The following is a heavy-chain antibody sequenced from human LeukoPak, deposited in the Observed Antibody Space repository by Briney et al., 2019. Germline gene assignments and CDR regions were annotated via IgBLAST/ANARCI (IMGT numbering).Heavy chain of an antibody. CDR2: INHSGST. V-gene: IGHV4-34*01. J-gene: IGHJ6*03. D-gene: IGHD6-6*01. Sequence: PSETLSLTCAVYGGSFSGYYWSWIRQPPGKGLEWIGEINHSGSTNYNPSLKSRVTISVDTSKNQFSLKLSSVTAADTAVYYCAGSLATNLNYYYDYMDVWGKGTTVTVSS. CDR3: AGSLATNLNYYYDYMDV. CDR1: GGSFSGYY.